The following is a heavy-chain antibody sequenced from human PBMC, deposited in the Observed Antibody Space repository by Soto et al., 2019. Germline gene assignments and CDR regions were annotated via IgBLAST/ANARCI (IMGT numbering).Heavy chain of an antibody. CDR2: IIPIFDTA. CDR3: ARNGTLSGYAYGMDV. D-gene: IGHD5-12*01. V-gene: IGHV1-69*01. J-gene: IGHJ6*02. Sequence: QVQLVQSGAELRKPGSSVKVSCKASGGTFSDSTINWVRQAPGQRLEWMGGIIPIFDTANYAEKFQGRVTITADESTSTWFMEGSRLRSEDTAVYYCARNGTLSGYAYGMDVWGQGTMVTVSS. CDR1: GGTFSDST.